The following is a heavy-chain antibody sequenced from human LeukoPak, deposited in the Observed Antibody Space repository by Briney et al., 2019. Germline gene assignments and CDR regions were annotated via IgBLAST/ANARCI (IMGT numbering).Heavy chain of an antibody. CDR3: ARRRGLLNYYYGMDV. CDR2: IYYSGST. CDR1: GGSISSYY. Sequence: SETLSLTCTVSGGSISSYYWSWIRQPPGKGLEWIGYIYYSGSTNYNPSLKSRVTISVDTSKNQFSLKLSSVTAADTAVYYCARRRGLLNYYYGMDVWGQGTTVTVSS. D-gene: IGHD1-26*01. J-gene: IGHJ6*02. V-gene: IGHV4-59*08.